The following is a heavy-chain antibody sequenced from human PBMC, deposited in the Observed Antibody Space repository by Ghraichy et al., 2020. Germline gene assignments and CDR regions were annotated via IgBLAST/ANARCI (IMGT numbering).Heavy chain of an antibody. Sequence: GESLNISCAASGFTFSSYAMSWVRQAPGKGLEWVSAISGSGGSTYYADSVKGRFTISRDNSKNTLYLQMNSLRAEDTAVYYCAKGGSSSPIDYWGQGTLVTVSS. V-gene: IGHV3-23*01. CDR3: AKGGSSSPIDY. CDR2: ISGSGGST. D-gene: IGHD6-6*01. CDR1: GFTFSSYA. J-gene: IGHJ4*02.